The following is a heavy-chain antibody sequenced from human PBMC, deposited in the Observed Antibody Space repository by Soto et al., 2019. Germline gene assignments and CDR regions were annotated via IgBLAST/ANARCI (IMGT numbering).Heavy chain of an antibody. D-gene: IGHD3-9*01. CDR2: ISSSSSYI. CDR1: GFTFSSYS. J-gene: IGHJ6*03. CDR3: ARVLMPRGGYYYMDV. V-gene: IGHV3-21*01. Sequence: AGGSLRLSCAASGFTFSSYSMNWVRQAPGKGLEWVSSISSSSSYIYYADSVKGRFTISRDNAKNSLYLQMNSLRAEDTAVYYCARVLMPRGGYYYMDVWGKGTTVTVS.